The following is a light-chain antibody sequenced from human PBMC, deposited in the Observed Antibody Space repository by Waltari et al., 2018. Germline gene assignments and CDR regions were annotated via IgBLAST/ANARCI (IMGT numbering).Light chain of an antibody. CDR1: QAISRY. V-gene: IGKV1-9*01. CDR3: QQLNTSPLT. CDR2: GAS. Sequence: DIQLTQSPXXLXASVGDRVTXTGRASQAISRYLAWYQQKPGKAPKLLIYGASTLQSGVPSRFSGSGSGTDFILTISSLQPEDFATYYCQQLNTSPLTFGGGTKVDIK. J-gene: IGKJ4*01.